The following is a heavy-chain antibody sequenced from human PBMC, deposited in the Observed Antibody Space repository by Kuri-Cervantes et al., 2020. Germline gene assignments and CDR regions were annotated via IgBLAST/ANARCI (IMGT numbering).Heavy chain of an antibody. CDR2: IYYSGST. J-gene: IGHJ4*02. CDR1: GGSISSGDYY. D-gene: IGHD3-10*01. Sequence: SETLSLTCTASGGSISSGDYYWSWIRQPPGKGLEWIGYIYYSGSTYYNPSLKSRVTISVDTSKNQFSLKLSSVTAADTAVYYCARAGPGNTMVRGVITRPRYFDYWGQGTLVTVSS. V-gene: IGHV4-30-4*02. CDR3: ARAGPGNTMVRGVITRPRYFDY.